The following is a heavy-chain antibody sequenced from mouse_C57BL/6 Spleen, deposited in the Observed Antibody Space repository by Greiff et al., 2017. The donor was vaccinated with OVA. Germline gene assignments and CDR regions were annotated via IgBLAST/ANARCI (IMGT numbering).Heavy chain of an antibody. CDR3: ATYEYYYAMDY. Sequence: QVQLQQSGPELVKPGASVKISCKASGYAFSSSWMNWVKQRPGKGLEWIGRIYPGDGDTNYNGKFKGKATLTADKSSSTAYMQLSSLTSEDSAVYVCATYEYYYAMDYWGQGTSVTVSS. V-gene: IGHV1-82*01. CDR1: GYAFSSSW. CDR2: IYPGDGDT. D-gene: IGHD2-12*01. J-gene: IGHJ4*01.